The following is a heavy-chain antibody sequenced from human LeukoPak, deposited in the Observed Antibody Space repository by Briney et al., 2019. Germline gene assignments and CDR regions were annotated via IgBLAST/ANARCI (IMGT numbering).Heavy chain of an antibody. CDR2: IYSGGST. V-gene: IGHV3-53*01. CDR3: ARDPGFVDYYYYYMDV. Sequence: PGGSLRLSCAASGFTVSSNYMSWVRQAPGKWLEWVSVIYSGGSTYYADSVEGRFTISRDNSKNTLYLQMNSLRAEDTAVYYCARDPGFVDYYYYYMDVWGKGTTVTVSS. J-gene: IGHJ6*03. CDR1: GFTVSSNY. D-gene: IGHD3-10*01.